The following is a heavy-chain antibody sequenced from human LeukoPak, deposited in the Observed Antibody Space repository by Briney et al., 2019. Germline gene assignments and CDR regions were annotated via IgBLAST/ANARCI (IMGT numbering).Heavy chain of an antibody. Sequence: GGSLRLSCAASGFTVNSNYMSWVRQAPGKGLEWVSVVYSGDRTYYADSVKGRFTISRDDSTNTLYLLMNSLRAEDTAVYYCARGYLIDYWGQGTMATVSP. V-gene: IGHV3-66*01. CDR1: GFTVNSNY. CDR2: VYSGDRT. CDR3: ARGYLIDY. J-gene: IGHJ4*02. D-gene: IGHD1-26*01.